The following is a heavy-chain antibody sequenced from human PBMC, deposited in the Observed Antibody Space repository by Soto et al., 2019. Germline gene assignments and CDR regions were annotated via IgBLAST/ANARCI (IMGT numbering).Heavy chain of an antibody. D-gene: IGHD5-18*01. CDR3: ARVDSYGPYYYYYGMDV. CDR1: GYSFTSYW. CDR2: IDPSDSYT. V-gene: IGHV5-10-1*01. J-gene: IGHJ6*02. Sequence: PXESLKISCKGSGYSFTSYWISWVRQMPGKGLEWMGRIDPSDSYTNYSPSFQGHVTISADKSISTAYLQWSSLKASDTAMYYCARVDSYGPYYYYYGMDVWGQGTTVTVSS.